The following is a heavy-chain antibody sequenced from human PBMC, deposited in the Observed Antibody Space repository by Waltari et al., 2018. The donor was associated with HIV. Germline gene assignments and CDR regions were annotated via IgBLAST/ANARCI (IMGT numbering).Heavy chain of an antibody. CDR1: GFPLGDHA. V-gene: IGHV3-49*03. J-gene: IGHJ5*02. D-gene: IGHD2-15*01. Sequence: EVQLVESGGGLLQPGRYLRLSCTASGFPLGDHAMSWSRQATGKGLEWVGFIRSKAYGGTTEYAASVKGRFTFSRDDSKSIAYLEMNSLKTEDTAVYYCTRAGYWEVVVAAPGYWFDPWGQGTLVTVSS. CDR2: IRSKAYGGTT. CDR3: TRAGYWEVVVAAPGYWFDP.